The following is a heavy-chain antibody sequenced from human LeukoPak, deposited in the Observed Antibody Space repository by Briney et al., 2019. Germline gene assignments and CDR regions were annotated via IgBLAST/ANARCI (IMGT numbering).Heavy chain of an antibody. CDR2: MYISGST. J-gene: IGHJ5*02. V-gene: IGHV4-4*07. CDR1: GGSISSYY. Sequence: SETLSLTCTVSGGSISSYYWSWIRQPAGKGLEWIGRMYISGSTNYNPSLKSRVYISVDTSKNQFSLELSSLTAADTAVYYCAREFDYEGVDPWGQGTLVTVSS. CDR3: AREFDYEGVDP. D-gene: IGHD4-17*01.